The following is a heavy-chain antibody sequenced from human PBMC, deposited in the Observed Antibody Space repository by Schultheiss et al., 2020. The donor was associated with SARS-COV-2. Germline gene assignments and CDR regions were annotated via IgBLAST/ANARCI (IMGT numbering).Heavy chain of an antibody. J-gene: IGHJ4*02. CDR2: IYSGGST. D-gene: IGHD1-7*01. V-gene: IGHV3-23*03. CDR3: AKLTYNWNYHYFDY. Sequence: GGSLRLSCAASGFTFSSYAMSWVRQAPGKGLEWVSVIYSGGSTYYADSVKGRFTISRDNSKNTLYLQMNSLRAEDTAVYYCAKLTYNWNYHYFDYWGQGTLVTVSS. CDR1: GFTFSSYA.